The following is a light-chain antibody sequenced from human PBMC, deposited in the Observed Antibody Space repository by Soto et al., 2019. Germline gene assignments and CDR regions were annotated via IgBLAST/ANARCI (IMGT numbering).Light chain of an antibody. V-gene: IGKV3-11*01. J-gene: IGKJ5*01. CDR1: QSVSSY. CDR3: QQRSNWPIT. Sequence: EIVLTQSPGTLSLSPGDRATLSCRASQSVSSYLAWYQQKPGQAPRLLIYDASNRATGIPARFSGSGSGTDLTLTISSLEAEDFAVYYCQQRSNWPITFGQGTRLEIK. CDR2: DAS.